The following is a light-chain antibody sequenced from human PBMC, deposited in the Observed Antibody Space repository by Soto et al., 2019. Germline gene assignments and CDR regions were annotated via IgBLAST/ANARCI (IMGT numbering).Light chain of an antibody. CDR3: QQYHTDWT. CDR1: ESIDNW. Sequence: DIQMTQSPSTLSASVGDTVTITCRASESIDNWLAWYQQKPGKAPKLLIFAASTLVRGVPSRFSGRGSGTVFTLSISSLQADGYATFSCQQYHTDWTFGQGTTVEIK. CDR2: AAS. V-gene: IGKV1-5*01. J-gene: IGKJ1*01.